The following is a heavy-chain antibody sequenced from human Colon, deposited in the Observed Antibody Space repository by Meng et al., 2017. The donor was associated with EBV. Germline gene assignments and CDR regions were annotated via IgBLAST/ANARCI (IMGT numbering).Heavy chain of an antibody. J-gene: IGHJ4*02. CDR2: IYYPGST. CDR1: GGSINSGDYY. V-gene: IGHV4-30-4*01. Sequence: QVRLPVSGPGLVKPSQXLSLTCPVSGGSINSGDYYWSWIRQPPGKGLAWIGYIYYPGSTYYNPSLKSRVTISMDTSKNQFSLRLSSVTAADTAVYYCARNYYFDYWGQGTLVTVSS. CDR3: ARNYYFDY.